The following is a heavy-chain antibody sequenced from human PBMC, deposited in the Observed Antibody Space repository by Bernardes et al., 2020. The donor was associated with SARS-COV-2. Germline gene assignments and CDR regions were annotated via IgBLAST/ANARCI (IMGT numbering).Heavy chain of an antibody. CDR2: IHYSGST. Sequence: SETLSLTCSVSGGSISSADYYWTWIRQPPGKGLEWIAYIHYSGSTYYNPSLKTRVTISVDTSKNQFSLQLRSVTAADTAVYYCARITIFGVVIPRYYFDNWGQGTLVTVSS. J-gene: IGHJ4*02. V-gene: IGHV4-30-4*01. CDR1: GGSISSADYY. CDR3: ARITIFGVVIPRYYFDN. D-gene: IGHD3-3*01.